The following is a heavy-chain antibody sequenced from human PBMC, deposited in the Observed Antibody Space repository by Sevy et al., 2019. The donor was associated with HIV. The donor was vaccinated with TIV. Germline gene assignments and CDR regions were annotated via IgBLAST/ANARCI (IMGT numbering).Heavy chain of an antibody. V-gene: IGHV3-30-3*01. CDR2: ISYSGTNK. Sequence: GGSLRLSCAASGFTFTLYALHWVRQAPGKGLEWVALISYSGTNKYYADSVKGRFTISRDDSKNTAYLQMNNLGTDDTAVYYCARVAVEYCTDDCYHRFDYWGQGTQVTVSS. D-gene: IGHD2-21*02. CDR1: GFTFTLYA. J-gene: IGHJ4*02. CDR3: ARVAVEYCTDDCYHRFDY.